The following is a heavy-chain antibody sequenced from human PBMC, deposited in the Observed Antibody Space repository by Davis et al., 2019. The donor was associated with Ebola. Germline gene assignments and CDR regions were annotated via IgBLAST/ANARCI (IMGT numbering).Heavy chain of an antibody. CDR2: IKQDGSEK. CDR3: AREGADFGNWFDP. J-gene: IGHJ5*02. CDR1: GGSISSSNW. Sequence: PSETLSLTCAVSGGSISSSNWWSWVRQAPGKGLEWVANIKQDGSEKYYVDSVKGRFTISRDNAKNSLYLQMNSLRAEDTAVYYCAREGADFGNWFDPWGQGTLVTVSS. V-gene: IGHV3-7*03. D-gene: IGHD3-3*01.